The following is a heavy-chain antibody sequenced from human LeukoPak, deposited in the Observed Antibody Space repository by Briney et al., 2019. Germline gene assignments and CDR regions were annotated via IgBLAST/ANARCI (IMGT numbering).Heavy chain of an antibody. CDR3: VGGALAY. D-gene: IGHD3-10*01. CDR1: GFTFSDYW. V-gene: IGHV3-7*01. CDR2: ISQDGRQQ. J-gene: IGHJ4*02. Sequence: GGSLRLSCAASGFTFSDYWMSWVRQAPGQGLEWVAKISQDGRQQHFGDSVKGRFTISRDNSKNSMFLQMDSLRGEDTAVYYCVGGALAYWGPGNLVTVSS.